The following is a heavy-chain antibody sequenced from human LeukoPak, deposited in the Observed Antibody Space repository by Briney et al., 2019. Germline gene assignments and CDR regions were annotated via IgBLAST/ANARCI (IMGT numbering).Heavy chain of an antibody. V-gene: IGHV4-30-4*01. Sequence: SQTLSLTCTVSGGSISSGDYYWSWIRQPPGKGLEWIGYIYYSESTYYNPSLKSRVTISVDTSKNQFSLKLSSVTAADTAVYYCARLTYHVDIVATTDYYYYYGMDVWGQGTTVTVSS. CDR2: IYYSEST. J-gene: IGHJ6*02. CDR1: GGSISSGDYY. D-gene: IGHD5-12*01. CDR3: ARLTYHVDIVATTDYYYYYGMDV.